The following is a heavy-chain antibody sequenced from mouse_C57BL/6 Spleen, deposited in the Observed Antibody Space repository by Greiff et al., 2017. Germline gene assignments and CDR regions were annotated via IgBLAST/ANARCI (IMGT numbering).Heavy chain of an antibody. CDR2: FHPYNDDT. Sequence: QVQLKESGAELVKPGASVKMSCKASGYTFTTYPIEWMKQNHGKSLEWIGNFHPYNDDTKYNEKFKGKAPLTVEKSSSTVYLELSRLTSDDSAVYYCARRYSPWYFDVWGTGTTVTVSS. V-gene: IGHV1-47*01. D-gene: IGHD2-12*01. J-gene: IGHJ1*03. CDR1: GYTFTTYP. CDR3: ARRYSPWYFDV.